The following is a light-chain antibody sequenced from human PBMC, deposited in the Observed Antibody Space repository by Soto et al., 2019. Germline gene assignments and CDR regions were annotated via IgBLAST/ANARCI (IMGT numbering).Light chain of an antibody. J-gene: IGLJ3*02. CDR3: GSYTGSSTSWV. V-gene: IGLV2-14*03. Sequence: QSVLTQPASVSGSPGQSITISCTGTSSDVGGYNYVSWYQHHPGKAPKRMIYDVSSRSSGVSNRFSGSKSDNTASLTISGLQAEDEADYYCGSYTGSSTSWVFGGGTKLTVL. CDR1: SSDVGGYNY. CDR2: DVS.